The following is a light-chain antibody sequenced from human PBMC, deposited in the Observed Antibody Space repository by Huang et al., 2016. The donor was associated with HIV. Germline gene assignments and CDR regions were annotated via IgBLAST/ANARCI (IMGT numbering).Light chain of an antibody. CDR1: QSISSY. J-gene: IGKJ1*01. CDR2: CAS. CDR3: QQSYNTPWT. V-gene: IGKV1-39*01. Sequence: DIQMTQYPSSLSASVGDRVTITCRASQSISSYLSWYQQKPGKAPKLLIYCASILQSGVPSRFSGSGSRTDFTLTISSVQPEDLATYYCQQSYNTPWTFGQGTKVEIK.